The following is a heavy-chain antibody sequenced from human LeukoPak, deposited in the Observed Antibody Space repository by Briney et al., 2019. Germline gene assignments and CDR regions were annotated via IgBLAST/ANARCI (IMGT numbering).Heavy chain of an antibody. V-gene: IGHV3-23*01. CDR1: GFTYSSYA. J-gene: IGHJ4*02. D-gene: IGHD4-17*01. CDR2: ISGSGGST. Sequence: GESLRLXCAASGFTYSSYAMSWVRQAPGKGLESVSAISGSGGSTYYADSVKGRFTISRDNSKNTLYLQMNSLRAEDTAVYYCARVTTVTTDWGQGTLVTVSS. CDR3: ARVTTVTTD.